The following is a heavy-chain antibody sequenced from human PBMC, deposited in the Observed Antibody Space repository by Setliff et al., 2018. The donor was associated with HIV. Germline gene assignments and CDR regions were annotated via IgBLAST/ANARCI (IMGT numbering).Heavy chain of an antibody. CDR3: ARVPVAGANWFDP. CDR2: ASQSGST. J-gene: IGHJ5*02. D-gene: IGHD2-21*01. V-gene: IGHV4-39*01. Sequence: SETLSLTCSVSGVSINRTGHYWGWIRQSPGKRLEWIGSASQSGSTYYNPSLKSRITISVDRSKNLFSLKLISVTAADQGVYYCARVPVAGANWFDPWGLGTLVTVSS. CDR1: GVSINRTGHY.